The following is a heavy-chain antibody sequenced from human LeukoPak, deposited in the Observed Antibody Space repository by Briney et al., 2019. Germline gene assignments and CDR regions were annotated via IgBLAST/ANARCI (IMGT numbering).Heavy chain of an antibody. D-gene: IGHD1-26*01. CDR1: GGSFSGYY. V-gene: IGHV4-34*01. J-gene: IGHJ4*02. CDR3: ARGQVGDY. Sequence: SETLSLTCAVYGGSFSGYYWSWIRQPPGKGLEWIGEINHSGSTNYNPSLKSRVTISVDTSKNQFSLKLSSVTAADTAVYYCARGQVGDYWGQGTLVTVSS. CDR2: INHSGST.